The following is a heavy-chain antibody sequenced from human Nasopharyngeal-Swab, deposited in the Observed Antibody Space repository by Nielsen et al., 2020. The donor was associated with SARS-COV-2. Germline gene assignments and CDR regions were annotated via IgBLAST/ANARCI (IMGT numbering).Heavy chain of an antibody. D-gene: IGHD2-2*01. CDR2: ISVSSLTT. CDR1: GFPLKNYN. V-gene: IGHV3-48*04. CDR3: ARWRGSTTWYFDY. J-gene: IGHJ4*02. Sequence: GESLKISCAVSGFPLKNYNMIWVRQAPGKGLEWLSYISVSSLTTYYADSVKGRFTISRDNAKNTLYLQINSLGVEDTAVYYCARWRGSTTWYFDYWGQGTLVTVSS.